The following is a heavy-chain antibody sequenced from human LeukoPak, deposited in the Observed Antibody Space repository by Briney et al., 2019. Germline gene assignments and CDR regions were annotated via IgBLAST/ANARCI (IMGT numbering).Heavy chain of an antibody. V-gene: IGHV3-48*03. CDR3: ARDSTITWTSFDY. CDR1: GFTFSSYE. Sequence: PEGSLRLSCAASGFTFSSYEMNWVRQAPGKGLEWVSYISSSGSTIYYADSVKGRFTISRDNAKNSLYLQMNSLRAEDTAVYYCARDSTITWTSFDYWGQGTLVTVSS. D-gene: IGHD5-12*01. J-gene: IGHJ4*02. CDR2: ISSSGSTI.